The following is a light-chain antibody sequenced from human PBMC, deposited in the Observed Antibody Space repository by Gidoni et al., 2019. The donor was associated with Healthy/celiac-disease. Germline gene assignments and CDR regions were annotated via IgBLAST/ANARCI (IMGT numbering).Light chain of an antibody. CDR2: GAS. Sequence: EIVMTQSPATLSVSTRERTTLSCRASQSVNSNLAWYQQKPGQAPRLLIYGASTRATGIPARFSGSGSGTEFTLTISSLQSEDFAVYYCQQYNNWPRTFGQXTKVEIK. J-gene: IGKJ1*01. V-gene: IGKV3-15*01. CDR3: QQYNNWPRT. CDR1: QSVNSN.